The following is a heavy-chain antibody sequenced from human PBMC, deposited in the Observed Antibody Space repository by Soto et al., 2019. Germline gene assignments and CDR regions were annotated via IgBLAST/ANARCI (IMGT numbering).Heavy chain of an antibody. D-gene: IGHD3-16*01. V-gene: IGHV4-34*01. CDR1: GGSFSGYY. CDR2: INHSGST. Sequence: SETLSLTCAVYGGSFSGYYWSWIRQPPGKGLEWIGEINHSGSTNYNPSLKSRVTISVDTSKNQFSLKLSSVTAADTAVYYCARGRPYYDYVWGRYFGYWGQGTLVTVS. J-gene: IGHJ4*02. CDR3: ARGRPYYDYVWGRYFGY.